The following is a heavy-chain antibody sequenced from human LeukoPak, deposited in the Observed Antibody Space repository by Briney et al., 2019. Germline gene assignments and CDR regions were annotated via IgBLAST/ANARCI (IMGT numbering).Heavy chain of an antibody. CDR2: IRYDGSNK. Sequence: GGSLRLSCAASGFTFSSYGMHWVRQAPGKGLEWVAFIRYDGSNKYYADSVKGRFTISRDNSKNTLYLQMNSLTAADTAVYFCAKALGDWPTTLDYWGRGTLVTVSS. CDR1: GFTFSSYG. D-gene: IGHD3-16*01. J-gene: IGHJ4*02. CDR3: AKALGDWPTTLDY. V-gene: IGHV3-30*02.